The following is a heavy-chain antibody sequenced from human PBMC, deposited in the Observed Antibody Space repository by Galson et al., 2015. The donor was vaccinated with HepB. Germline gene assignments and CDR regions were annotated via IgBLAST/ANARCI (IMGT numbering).Heavy chain of an antibody. CDR3: TRDPAAARHGAPSDS. CDR1: GASISSGSHY. V-gene: IGHV4-61*02. Sequence: TLSLTCTVSGASISSGSHYWCWIRQPAGKGLEWIGRIYNSVSRNHNPSFKSRVTISVDTSKNQLSLKLSSVTAADTAMYYCTRDPAAARHGAPSDSWGQRTLATVSS. D-gene: IGHD6-6*01. J-gene: IGHJ4*02. CDR2: IYNSVSR.